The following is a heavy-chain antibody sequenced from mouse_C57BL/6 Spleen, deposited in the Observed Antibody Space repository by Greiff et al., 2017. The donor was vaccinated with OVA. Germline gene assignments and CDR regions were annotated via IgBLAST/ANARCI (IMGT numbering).Heavy chain of an antibody. CDR3: AREGTVVAENWYFDV. J-gene: IGHJ1*03. CDR1: GYTFTSYG. D-gene: IGHD1-1*01. CDR2: IYPRSGNT. Sequence: VQLKQSGAELARPGASVKLSCKASGYTFTSYGISWVKQRTGQGLEWIGEIYPRSGNTYYNEKFKGKATLTADKSSSTAYMELRSLTSEDSAVYFCAREGTVVAENWYFDVWGTGTTVTVSS. V-gene: IGHV1-81*01.